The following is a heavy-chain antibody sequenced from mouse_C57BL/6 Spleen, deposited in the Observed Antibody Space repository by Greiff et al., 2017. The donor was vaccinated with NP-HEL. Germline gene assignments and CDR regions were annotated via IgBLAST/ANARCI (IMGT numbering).Heavy chain of an antibody. J-gene: IGHJ2*01. CDR1: GYAFSSYW. V-gene: IGHV1-80*01. Sequence: LVESGAELVKPGASVKISCKASGYAFSSYWMNWVKQRPGKGLEWIGQIYPGDGDTNYNGKFKGKATLTADKSSSTAYMQLSSLTSEDSAVYFCARSGYYGSSYGYFDYWGQGTTLTVSS. D-gene: IGHD1-1*01. CDR3: ARSGYYGSSYGYFDY. CDR2: IYPGDGDT.